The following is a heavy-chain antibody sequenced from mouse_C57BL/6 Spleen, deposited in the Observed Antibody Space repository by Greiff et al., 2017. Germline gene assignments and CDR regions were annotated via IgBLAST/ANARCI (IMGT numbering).Heavy chain of an antibody. CDR1: GYTFTSYW. CDR2: IYPGSGST. CDR3: ARAYGNDDAMDY. D-gene: IGHD2-10*02. Sequence: QVQLQQPGAELVKPGASVKMSCKASGYTFTSYWITWVKQRPGQGLEWIGDIYPGSGSTNYNEKFKSKATLTVDTSSSTACMQLSSLTSEDSAVYCCARAYGNDDAMDYWGQGTSVTVSS. J-gene: IGHJ4*01. V-gene: IGHV1-55*01.